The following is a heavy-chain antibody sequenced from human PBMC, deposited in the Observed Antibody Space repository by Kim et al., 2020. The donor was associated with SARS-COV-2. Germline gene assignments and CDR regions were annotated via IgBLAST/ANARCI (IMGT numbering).Heavy chain of an antibody. CDR1: GFTFSSYG. Sequence: GGSLRLSCAASGFTFSSYGMHWVRQAPGKGLEWVAVIWYDGSNKYYADSVKGRFTISRDNSKNTLYLQMNSLRAEDTAVYYCARDLLGSGTDGRTYYYYGMDVWGQGTTVTVSS. CDR3: ARDLLGSGTDGRTYYYYGMDV. V-gene: IGHV3-33*01. CDR2: IWYDGSNK. D-gene: IGHD3-10*01. J-gene: IGHJ6*02.